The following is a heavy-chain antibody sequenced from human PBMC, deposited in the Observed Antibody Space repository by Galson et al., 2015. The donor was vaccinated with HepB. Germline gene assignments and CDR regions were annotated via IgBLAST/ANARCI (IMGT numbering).Heavy chain of an antibody. J-gene: IGHJ4*02. CDR1: GFTFSSYE. V-gene: IGHV3-48*03. CDR2: ISSSSSTI. CDR3: ARDRQLRITMIEPPDYFDY. D-gene: IGHD3-22*01. Sequence: SLRLSCAASGFTFSSYEMNWVRQAPGKGLEWVSYISSSSSTIYYADSVKGRFTISRDNAKNSLYLQMNSLRAEDTAVYYCARDRQLRITMIEPPDYFDYWGQGTLVTASS.